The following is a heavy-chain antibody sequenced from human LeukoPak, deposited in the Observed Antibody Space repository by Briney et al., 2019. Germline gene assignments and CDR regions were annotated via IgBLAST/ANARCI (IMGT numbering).Heavy chain of an antibody. CDR1: GFTFSIYA. V-gene: IGHV3-23*01. D-gene: IGHD5-24*01. CDR3: ARGRDGYNAYY. Sequence: GGSLRLSCAASGFTFSIYAMGWVRQAPGKGLEWVSALTNSGGTTYYAGSVKGRFTISRDNSKNTLYLQMNSLRAEDTAVYYCARGRDGYNAYYWGQGTLVTVSS. CDR2: LTNSGGTT. J-gene: IGHJ4*02.